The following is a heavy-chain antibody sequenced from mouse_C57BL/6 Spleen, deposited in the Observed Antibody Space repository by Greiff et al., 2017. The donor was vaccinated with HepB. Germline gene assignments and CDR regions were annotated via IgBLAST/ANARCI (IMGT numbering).Heavy chain of an antibody. CDR1: GFTFSSYA. V-gene: IGHV5-4*03. J-gene: IGHJ3*01. Sequence: EVKVVESGGGLVKPGGSLKLSCAASGFTFSSYAMSWVRQTPEKRLEWVATISDGGSYTYYPDNVKGRFTISRDNAKNNLYLQMSHLKSEDTAMYYCASSPYGNHEDWFAYWGQGTLVTVSA. D-gene: IGHD2-1*01. CDR2: ISDGGSYT. CDR3: ASSPYGNHEDWFAY.